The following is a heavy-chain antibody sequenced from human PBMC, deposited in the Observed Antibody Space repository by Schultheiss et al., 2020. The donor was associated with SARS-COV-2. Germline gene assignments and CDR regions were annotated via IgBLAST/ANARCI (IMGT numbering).Heavy chain of an antibody. CDR3: ARGSHLFDY. J-gene: IGHJ4*02. Sequence: GGSLRLSCAASGFTFSGSAMHWVRQAPGKGLEWVSAVSRSGGSTYYADSVKGRFTISRDNSKNTLYLQMNSLRAEDTAVYYCARGSHLFDYWGQGTLVTVSS. D-gene: IGHD1-26*01. CDR1: GFTFSGSA. V-gene: IGHV3-23*01. CDR2: VSRSGGST.